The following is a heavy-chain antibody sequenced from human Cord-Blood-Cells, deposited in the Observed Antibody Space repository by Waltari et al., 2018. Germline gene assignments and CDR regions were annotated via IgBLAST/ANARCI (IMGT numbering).Heavy chain of an antibody. V-gene: IGHV1-3*01. CDR2: INAGNGNT. Sequence: QVQLVQSGAEVKKPGASVKVSCKASGYTFTSYAMHWVRQAPGQRLEWLGWINAGNGNTKYSQKFQGRVTITRYTSASTAHMELSSLRSEDTAVYYCARGSDSTIFGVVIAHFDYWGQGTLVTVSS. D-gene: IGHD3-3*01. CDR1: GYTFTSYA. CDR3: ARGSDSTIFGVVIAHFDY. J-gene: IGHJ4*02.